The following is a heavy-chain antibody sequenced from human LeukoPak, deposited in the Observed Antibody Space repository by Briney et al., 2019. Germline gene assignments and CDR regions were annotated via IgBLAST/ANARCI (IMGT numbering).Heavy chain of an antibody. CDR3: ATFDYLGWFDP. CDR2: ISYDGSNK. J-gene: IGHJ5*02. Sequence: GRSLRLSCAASGFTFSSYGMHWVRLAPGKGLEWVAVISYDGSNKYYADSVKGRFTISRDNSKNTLYLQMNSLRAEDTAVYYCATFDYLGWFDPWGQGTLVTVSS. D-gene: IGHD2/OR15-2a*01. CDR1: GFTFSSYG. V-gene: IGHV3-30*03.